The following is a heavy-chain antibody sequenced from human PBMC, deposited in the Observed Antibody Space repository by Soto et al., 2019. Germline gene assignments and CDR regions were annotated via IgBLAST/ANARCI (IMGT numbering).Heavy chain of an antibody. D-gene: IGHD3-9*01. V-gene: IGHV3-48*01. CDR3: ARDDILTGSDY. CDR2: ISSSSSTI. CDR1: GFTFSSYS. Sequence: GGSLRLSCAASGFTFSSYSMNWVRQAPGKGLEWVSYISSSSSTIYYADSVKGRFTISRDNAKSSLYLQMNSLRAEDTAVYYCARDDILTGSDYWGQGTLVTVSS. J-gene: IGHJ4*02.